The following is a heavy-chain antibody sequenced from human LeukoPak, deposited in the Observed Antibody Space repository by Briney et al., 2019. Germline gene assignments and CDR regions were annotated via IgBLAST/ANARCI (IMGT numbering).Heavy chain of an antibody. CDR2: IYSRDLT. CDR3: ARGADDYKLGNF. V-gene: IGHV4-39*01. CDR1: GGSFYSSYC. Sequence: SETLSLNCTVSGGSFYSSYCWTWVRQTPGKGLEWVGTIYSRDLTYYNPSLTSRVTISADTSKNMFSLGLTSVTAADTAVYYCARGADDYKLGNFWGHGILVTVFS. J-gene: IGHJ4*01. D-gene: IGHD5-24*01.